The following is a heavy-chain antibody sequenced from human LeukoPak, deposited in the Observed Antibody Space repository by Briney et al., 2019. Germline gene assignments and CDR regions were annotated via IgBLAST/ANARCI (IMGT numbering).Heavy chain of an antibody. Sequence: PSETLSLTCTVSGGSISSYYWSWIRQPPGKGLEWIGYIYYSGSTNYNPSLKSRVTISVDTSKNQFSLKLSSVTAADTAVYYCARSDSSGYYLGNAFDIWGQGTMVTVSS. CDR3: ARSDSSGYYLGNAFDI. CDR1: GGSISSYY. D-gene: IGHD3-22*01. V-gene: IGHV4-59*01. CDR2: IYYSGST. J-gene: IGHJ3*02.